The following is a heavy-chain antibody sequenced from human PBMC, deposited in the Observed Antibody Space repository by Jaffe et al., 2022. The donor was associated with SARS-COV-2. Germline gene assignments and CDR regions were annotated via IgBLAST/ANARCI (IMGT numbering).Heavy chain of an antibody. CDR1: GYTFNTYV. Sequence: QVQLVQSGGEVKKPGASVKVSCKASGYTFNTYVISWVRQAPGQGLEWMGWISPYHGKTDYAQKFQDRVTMTTDTSTTTAYLELRSLRSDDTAVYYCAREEERMIPGSPYYYRMDVWGQGTTVTVSS. D-gene: IGHD2-15*01. CDR2: ISPYHGKT. V-gene: IGHV1-18*04. CDR3: AREEERMIPGSPYYYRMDV. J-gene: IGHJ6*02.